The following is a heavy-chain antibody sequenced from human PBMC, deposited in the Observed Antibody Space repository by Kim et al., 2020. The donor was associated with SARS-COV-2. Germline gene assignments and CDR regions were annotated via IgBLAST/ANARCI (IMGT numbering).Heavy chain of an antibody. CDR1: GFTFGNYG. CDR2: ISYDGSNK. V-gene: IGHV3-30*03. Sequence: LSLTCAASGFTFGNYGMHWVRQAPGKGLEWVAVISYDGSNKYYADSVKGRFTISRDNSKNTLYLQMNSLRAEDTAVYYCAIPDRTTLRYFDWPCLYYWGQGTLVTVSS. D-gene: IGHD3-9*01. CDR3: AIPDRTTLRYFDWPCLYY. J-gene: IGHJ4*02.